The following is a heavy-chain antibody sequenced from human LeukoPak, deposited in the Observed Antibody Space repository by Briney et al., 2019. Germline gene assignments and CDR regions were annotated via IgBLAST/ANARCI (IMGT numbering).Heavy chain of an antibody. V-gene: IGHV4-34*01. D-gene: IGHD1-7*01. CDR3: ASLPPNWNYLY. CDR2: INHSGST. Sequence: EWIGEINHSGSTNYNPSLKSRVTISVDTSKNQFSLKLSSVTAADTAVYYCASLPPNWNYLYWGQGTLVTVSS. J-gene: IGHJ4*02.